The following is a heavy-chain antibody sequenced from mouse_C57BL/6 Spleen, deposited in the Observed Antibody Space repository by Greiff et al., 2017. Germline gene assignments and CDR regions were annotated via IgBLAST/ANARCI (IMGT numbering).Heavy chain of an antibody. Sequence: VQLQQSGAELVKPGASVKISCKASGYAFSSYWMNWVKQRPGKGLEWIGQIYPGDGDTNYNGKFKGKATLTADTSSSTAYMQLSSLTSEDSAVYFCARRIYQGAMDYWGQGTSVTVSS. V-gene: IGHV1-80*01. CDR1: GYAFSSYW. CDR2: IYPGDGDT. CDR3: ARRIYQGAMDY. J-gene: IGHJ4*01. D-gene: IGHD2-1*01.